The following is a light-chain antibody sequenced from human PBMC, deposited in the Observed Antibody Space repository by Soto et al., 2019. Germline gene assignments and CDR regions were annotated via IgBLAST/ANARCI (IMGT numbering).Light chain of an antibody. V-gene: IGLV2-14*01. CDR1: SSDVGGYNY. Sequence: QSVLTQPASVSGSPGQSITISCSGTSSDVGGYNYVSWYQQHPGKAPKLMIYEVSNRPSGVSNRFSGYKSGNTASRTISGLQAEDEADYYCSSDTSSSTLWVFGGGTKLTVL. J-gene: IGLJ3*02. CDR3: SSDTSSSTLWV. CDR2: EVS.